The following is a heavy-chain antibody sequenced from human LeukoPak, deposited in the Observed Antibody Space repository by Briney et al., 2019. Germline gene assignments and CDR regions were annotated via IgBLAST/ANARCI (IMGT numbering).Heavy chain of an antibody. D-gene: IGHD3-10*01. CDR2: IYYSGST. Sequence: SETLSLTCTVSGGSISSSSYYWGWVRQPPGKGLEWIGTIYYSGSTYYSPSLKSRVTISVDTSKNQFSLKLSSVTAADTAVYYCARLRAYGGLTAGSYYFDYWGQGTLVTVSS. V-gene: IGHV4-39*01. CDR1: GGSISSSSYY. J-gene: IGHJ4*02. CDR3: ARLRAYGGLTAGSYYFDY.